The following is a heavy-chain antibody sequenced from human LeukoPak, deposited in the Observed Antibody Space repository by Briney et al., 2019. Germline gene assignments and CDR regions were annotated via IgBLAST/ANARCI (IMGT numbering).Heavy chain of an antibody. J-gene: IGHJ6*03. V-gene: IGHV4-4*07. CDR1: GGSISSYY. Sequence: PSETLSLTCTVSGGSISSYYWSWIRQPAGKGLEWIGRIYTSGSTNYNPSLKSRVTMSVDTSKNQFSLKMTSVTAADTAVYYCSRDYGSGNYDSNTYMDVWGKGTTVTVSS. D-gene: IGHD3-10*01. CDR3: SRDYGSGNYDSNTYMDV. CDR2: IYTSGST.